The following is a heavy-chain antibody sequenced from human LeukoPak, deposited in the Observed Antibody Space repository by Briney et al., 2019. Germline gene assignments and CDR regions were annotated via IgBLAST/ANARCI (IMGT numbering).Heavy chain of an antibody. CDR1: GYTFTSYG. CDR2: ISAYNGNT. J-gene: IGHJ4*02. V-gene: IGHV1-18*01. D-gene: IGHD5-12*01. Sequence: GASVKVSCKASGYTFTSYGISWVRQAPGQGLEWMGWISAYNGNTNYAQKLQGRVTMTTDTSTTTAYMELRSLRSDDTAVYYCTRDLGQWLLQGIFFDYWGQGTLVTVS. CDR3: TRDLGQWLLQGIFFDY.